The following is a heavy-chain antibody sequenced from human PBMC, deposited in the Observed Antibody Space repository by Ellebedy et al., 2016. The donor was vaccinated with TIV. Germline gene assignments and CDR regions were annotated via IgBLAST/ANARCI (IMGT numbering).Heavy chain of an antibody. D-gene: IGHD1-26*01. CDR1: GGSISNSGFY. V-gene: IGHV4-39*01. CDR2: ILYTGNT. CDR3: ARHLRGATIYFDF. Sequence: MPSETLSLTCTVSGGSISNSGFYWAWIRQPPGKGLEWIASILYTGNTYYNPSLKSRVTISVDTSKNQFSLILSSVTAADAAVFYCARHLRGATIYFDFWGQGTTVTVSS. J-gene: IGHJ4*02.